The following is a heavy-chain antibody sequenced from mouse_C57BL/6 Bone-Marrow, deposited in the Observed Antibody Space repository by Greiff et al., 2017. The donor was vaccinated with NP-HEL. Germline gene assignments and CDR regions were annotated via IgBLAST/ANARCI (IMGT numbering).Heavy chain of an antibody. J-gene: IGHJ3*01. CDR2: INPSTGGT. D-gene: IGHD1-1*01. V-gene: IGHV1-42*01. CDR1: GYSFTGYY. CDR3: ARSGYYGSSLAWFAY. Sequence: VQLQQSGPELVKPGASVKISCKASGYSFTGYYMNWVKQSPEKSLEWIGEINPSTGGTTYNQKFKAKATLTVDKSSSPAYMQLKSLTSEDSAVYYCARSGYYGSSLAWFAYWGQGTLVTVSA.